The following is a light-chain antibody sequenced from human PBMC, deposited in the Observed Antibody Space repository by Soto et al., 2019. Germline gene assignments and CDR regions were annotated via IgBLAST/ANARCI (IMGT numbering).Light chain of an antibody. Sequence: DIQLTQSPSTLSASVGDRVTITCRASQSISSWLAWYQQKPGKAPKLLVYKASSLESGVPSRFSGSGSGTELTLTISTLQPDDFATYYCQQYEAYPLTVGGGTKVEI. CDR3: QQYEAYPLT. CDR1: QSISSW. J-gene: IGKJ4*02. CDR2: KAS. V-gene: IGKV1-5*03.